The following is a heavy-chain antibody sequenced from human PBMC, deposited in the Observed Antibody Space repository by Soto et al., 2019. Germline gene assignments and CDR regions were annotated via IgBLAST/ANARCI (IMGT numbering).Heavy chain of an antibody. V-gene: IGHV1-69*12. Sequence: QVQLVQSGAEVKKPGSSVKVSCKASGGTFSSYAISWVRQAPGQGLEWMGGIIPIFGTANYAQKFQGRVTITEDESTSTAYMELSSLRSEDTAVYYCARDLAPDSSGYYYPFDYWGQGTLVTVSS. D-gene: IGHD3-22*01. CDR3: ARDLAPDSSGYYYPFDY. CDR1: GGTFSSYA. J-gene: IGHJ4*02. CDR2: IIPIFGTA.